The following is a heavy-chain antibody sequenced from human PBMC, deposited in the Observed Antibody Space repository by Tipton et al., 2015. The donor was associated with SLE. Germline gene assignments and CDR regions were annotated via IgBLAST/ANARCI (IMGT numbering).Heavy chain of an antibody. CDR2: IYYSGST. CDR1: GGSISSSSYY. Sequence: TLSLTCTVSGGSISSSSYYWGWIRQPPGKGLEWIGSIYYSGSTYYNPSLKSRVTISVDTSKNQFSLKVTSVTAADTALYYCARDIWNYGSGTFFPFDSWGQGTLVTVSS. V-gene: IGHV4-39*07. J-gene: IGHJ4*02. D-gene: IGHD3-10*01. CDR3: ARDIWNYGSGTFFPFDS.